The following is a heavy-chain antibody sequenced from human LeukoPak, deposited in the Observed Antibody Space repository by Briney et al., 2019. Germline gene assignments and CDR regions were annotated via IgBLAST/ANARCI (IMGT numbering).Heavy chain of an antibody. D-gene: IGHD2-15*01. CDR1: GYTFTGYY. CDR2: INPNSGGT. CDR3: ARASSGYRSGGSCYSDY. Sequence: ASVKVSCKASGYTFTGYYMHWVRQAPGQGLEWMGWINPNSGGTNYAQKFQGRVTVTRDTSISTAYMELSRLRSDDTAVYYCARASSGYRSGGSCYSDYWGQGTLVTVSS. V-gene: IGHV1-2*02. J-gene: IGHJ4*02.